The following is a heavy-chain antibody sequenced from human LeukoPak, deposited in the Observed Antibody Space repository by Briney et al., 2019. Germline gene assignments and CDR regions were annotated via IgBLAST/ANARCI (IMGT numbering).Heavy chain of an antibody. CDR3: ARDWRGYCSGGSCYEGDWFDP. CDR1: GFTFSSYA. CDR2: ISYDGSNK. D-gene: IGHD2-15*01. V-gene: IGHV3-30-3*01. Sequence: SGGSLRLSCAASGFTFSSYAMHWVRQAPGKGLEWVVVISYDGSNKYYADSVKGRFTISRDNSKNTLYLQMNSLRAEDAAVYYCARDWRGYCSGGSCYEGDWFDPWGQGTLVTVSS. J-gene: IGHJ5*02.